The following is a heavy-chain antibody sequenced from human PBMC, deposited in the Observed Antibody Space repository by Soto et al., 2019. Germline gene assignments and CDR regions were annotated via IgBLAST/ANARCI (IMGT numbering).Heavy chain of an antibody. CDR1: GFTFSSYS. Sequence: GGSLRLSCAASGFTFSSYSMNWVRQAPGKGLEWVSSISSSSSYIYYADSVKGRFTISRDNAKNSLYLQMNSLRAEDTAVYYCARDLAMDYDFPGGMDVWGKGTTVTVSS. CDR2: ISSSSSYI. V-gene: IGHV3-21*01. D-gene: IGHD3-3*01. CDR3: ARDLAMDYDFPGGMDV. J-gene: IGHJ6*03.